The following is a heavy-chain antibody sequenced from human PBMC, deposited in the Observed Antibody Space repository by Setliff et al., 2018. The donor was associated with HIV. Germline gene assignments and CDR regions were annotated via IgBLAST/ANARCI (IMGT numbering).Heavy chain of an antibody. V-gene: IGHV4-39*02. J-gene: IGHJ5*02. Sequence: PSETLSLTCTVSGGSITSNDDYWGWIRQPPGKGLEWIGIIHYNGRAYYDPSLKSRVTISVDSSQTHFSLRLRSVTASDSAVYYCARDRSKLDWFAPWGQGALVTVSS. CDR1: GGSITSNDDY. CDR2: IHYNGRA. CDR3: ARDRSKLDWFAP.